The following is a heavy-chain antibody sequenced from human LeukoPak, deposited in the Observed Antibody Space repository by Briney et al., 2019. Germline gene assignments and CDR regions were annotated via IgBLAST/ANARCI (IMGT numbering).Heavy chain of an antibody. CDR3: AKDQDSSGYYGHIPFDY. J-gene: IGHJ4*02. Sequence: GGSLRLSCAASGFTFSSYAMSWVRQAPGKGLEWVSAISGSGGSTYSAYSVKGRFTISRDNSKNTLYLQMNSLRAEDTAVYYCAKDQDSSGYYGHIPFDYWGQGTLVTVSS. CDR2: ISGSGGST. CDR1: GFTFSSYA. V-gene: IGHV3-23*01. D-gene: IGHD6-25*01.